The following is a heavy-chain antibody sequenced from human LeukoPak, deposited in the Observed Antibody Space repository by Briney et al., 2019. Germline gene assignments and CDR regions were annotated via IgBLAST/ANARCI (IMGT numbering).Heavy chain of an antibody. D-gene: IGHD2-2*01. CDR3: VKGGYCSSTSCYARGFPNYYYYYGMDV. CDR1: GFTFSSYA. Sequence: GGSLRLSCSASGFTFSSYAMHWVRQAPGKGLEYVSAISSNGGSTYYAGSVKGRFTISRDNSKNTLYLQVSSLRAEDTAVYYCVKGGYCSSTSCYARGFPNYYYYYGMDVWGKGTTVTVSS. J-gene: IGHJ6*04. CDR2: ISSNGGST. V-gene: IGHV3-64D*06.